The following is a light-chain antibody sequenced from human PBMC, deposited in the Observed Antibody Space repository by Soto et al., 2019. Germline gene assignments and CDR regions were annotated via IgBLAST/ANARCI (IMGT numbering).Light chain of an antibody. CDR3: CSYAGISTYV. V-gene: IGLV2-23*01. CDR2: EGG. CDR1: SSDVGNYNF. Sequence: QSALTQPASVSGSPGQSITISCTGTSSDVGNYNFVSWYQQHTGKAPKLMISEGGKRPSGVSDRFSGSKSGNTASLTISGLQAENEADYYCCSYAGISTYVFGPGTKLTVL. J-gene: IGLJ1*01.